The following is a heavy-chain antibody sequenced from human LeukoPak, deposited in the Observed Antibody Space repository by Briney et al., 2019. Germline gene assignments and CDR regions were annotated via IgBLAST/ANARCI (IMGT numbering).Heavy chain of an antibody. Sequence: GGSLRLSCAASGFTFSSYAMSWVRQAPGKGLEWVSYISSSGSTIYYADSVKGRFTISRDNAKNSLYLQMNSLRAEDTAVYYCARDRIMITFGGPSDYFDYWGQRTLVTVSS. D-gene: IGHD3-16*01. J-gene: IGHJ4*02. V-gene: IGHV3-48*04. CDR1: GFTFSSYA. CDR2: ISSSGSTI. CDR3: ARDRIMITFGGPSDYFDY.